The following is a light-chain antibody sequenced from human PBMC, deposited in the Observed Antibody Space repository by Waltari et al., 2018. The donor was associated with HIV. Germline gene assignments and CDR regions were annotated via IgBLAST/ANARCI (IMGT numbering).Light chain of an antibody. Sequence: IVMTQSPATLSVSPGERATLSCRASQSVSSTLAWYQQKPGQAPRLLIYGASTSATGIPARFSGSGSGTEFTLTISSLQSEDFAVYYCQQYNNWPPTFGQGTRLEIK. V-gene: IGKV3-15*01. CDR1: QSVSST. CDR2: GAS. CDR3: QQYNNWPPT. J-gene: IGKJ5*01.